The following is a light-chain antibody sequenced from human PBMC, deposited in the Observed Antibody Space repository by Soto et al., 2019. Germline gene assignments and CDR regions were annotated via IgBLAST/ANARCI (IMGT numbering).Light chain of an antibody. CDR1: SGHRTYA. CDR2: INSDGSH. J-gene: IGLJ2*01. Sequence: QPVLTQSPSVSASLGASVNLTCTLSSGHRTYAIAWHQVQSGKGPRFLMTINSDGSHNRGDGVPARFSGASFGAERSLIISSLQSDDETDYYCQTWGPGIVVFGGGTKLTVL. CDR3: QTWGPGIVV. V-gene: IGLV4-69*01.